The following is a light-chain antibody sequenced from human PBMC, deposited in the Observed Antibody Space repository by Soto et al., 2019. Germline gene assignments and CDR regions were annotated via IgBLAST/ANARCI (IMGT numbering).Light chain of an antibody. CDR1: SSDIGAFTS. CDR3: SSYSRTTTLVV. Sequence: QSALTQPASVSGSPGQSITISCTGTSSDIGAFTSVSWYQQHPGKAPKLIIYDIIHRPSGVSDRFSGSKSVNTASLTVSGLQPEDEANYYCSSYSRTTTLVVFGGGTKLTV. CDR2: DII. V-gene: IGLV2-14*03. J-gene: IGLJ2*01.